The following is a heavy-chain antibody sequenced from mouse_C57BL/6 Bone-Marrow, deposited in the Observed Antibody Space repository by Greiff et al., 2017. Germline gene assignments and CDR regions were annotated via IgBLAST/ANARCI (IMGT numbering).Heavy chain of an antibody. Sequence: EVKLVESGGGLVQPGGSLKLSCAASGFTFSDYYMYWVRQTPEKRLEWVAYISNGGGSTYYPDTVKGRFTISRDNAKNTLYLQMSRLKSEDTAMYYCARHLYYGNSWFAYWGQGTLVTVSA. D-gene: IGHD2-1*01. CDR1: GFTFSDYY. CDR3: ARHLYYGNSWFAY. CDR2: ISNGGGST. J-gene: IGHJ3*01. V-gene: IGHV5-12*01.